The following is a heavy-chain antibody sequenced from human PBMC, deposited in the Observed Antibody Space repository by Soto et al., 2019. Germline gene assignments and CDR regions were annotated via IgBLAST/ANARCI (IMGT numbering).Heavy chain of an antibody. J-gene: IGHJ4*02. CDR3: ATSYGSGYRAFDY. V-gene: IGHV1-69*04. CDR1: GDTFSFYC. CDR2: VNPILSMS. D-gene: IGHD3-10*01. Sequence: QVQLVQSGAEVTRPGSSVKVSCKASGDTFSFYCINWVRQAPGLGLEWMGRVNPILSMSNYSQRFQGSVTMIADKSTSTAYMELSGLRSEDTAMYYCATSYGSGYRAFDYWGQGALVTVSS.